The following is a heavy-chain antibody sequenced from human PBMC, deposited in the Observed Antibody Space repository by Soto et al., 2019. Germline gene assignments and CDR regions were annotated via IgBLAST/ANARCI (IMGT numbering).Heavy chain of an antibody. D-gene: IGHD1-26*01. CDR3: ASDFMGEGYYYYGMDV. Sequence: ASVKVSCKASGYTFTSYGISWVRQAPGQGLEWMGWISAYNGNTNYAQKLQGRVTMTTDTSTSTAYMELRSLRSDDTAVYYCASDFMGEGYYYYGMDVWGQGTTVTVSS. V-gene: IGHV1-18*01. CDR1: GYTFTSYG. CDR2: ISAYNGNT. J-gene: IGHJ6*02.